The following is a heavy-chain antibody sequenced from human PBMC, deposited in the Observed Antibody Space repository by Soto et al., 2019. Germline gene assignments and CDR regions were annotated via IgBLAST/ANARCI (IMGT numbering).Heavy chain of an antibody. V-gene: IGHV1-18*04. CDR3: ARGTSPRPTVTQQNYGMDV. CDR2: ISAYNGST. J-gene: IGHJ6*02. Sequence: ASVKVSCKASGYTFTSYGISWVRQAPGQGLEWMGWISAYNGSTSYAQKFQGRVTMTRDTSTSTVYMELSSLRSEDTAVYYCARGTSPRPTVTQQNYGMDVWGQGTTVTVSS. D-gene: IGHD4-17*01. CDR1: GYTFTSYG.